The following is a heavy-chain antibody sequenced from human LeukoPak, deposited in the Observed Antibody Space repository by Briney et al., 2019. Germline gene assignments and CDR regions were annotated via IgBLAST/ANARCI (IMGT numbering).Heavy chain of an antibody. D-gene: IGHD1-26*01. CDR1: GYTFTSYD. CDR2: MNANSGNT. V-gene: IGHV1-8*01. CDR3: ARGPVVGATAGGDY. Sequence: GASVHFSCKASGYTFTSYDINWVRQATGQGLEWMGWMNANSGNTGYAQKFQGRVTMTMNTSISTAYMELNSLRSEDTAVYYCARGPVVGATAGGDYWGQGTLVTVSS. J-gene: IGHJ4*02.